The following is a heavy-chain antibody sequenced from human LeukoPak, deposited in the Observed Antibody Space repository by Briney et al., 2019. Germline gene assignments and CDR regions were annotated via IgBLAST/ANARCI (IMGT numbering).Heavy chain of an antibody. CDR1: GFTFSDYY. D-gene: IGHD4-17*01. V-gene: IGHV3-11*01. Sequence: GGSLRLSCAASGFTFSDYYMSWIRQAPGKGLEWVSYISSSGSTIYYADPVKGRFTISRDNAKNSLYLQMNSLRAEDTAVYYCARDKGGYGDPTAMGAFDIWGQGTMVTVSS. J-gene: IGHJ3*02. CDR3: ARDKGGYGDPTAMGAFDI. CDR2: ISSSGSTI.